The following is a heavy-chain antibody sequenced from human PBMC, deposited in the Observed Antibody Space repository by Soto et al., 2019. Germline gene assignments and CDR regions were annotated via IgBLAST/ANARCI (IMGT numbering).Heavy chain of an antibody. Sequence: LTCAVYGGSFSGYYWSWIRQPPGKGLEWIGEINHSGSTNYNPSLKSRDTISVDTSKNQFSLKLSSVTAADTAVYYCARVYYDFWSGYYTFDYWGQGTLVTVSS. D-gene: IGHD3-3*01. V-gene: IGHV4-34*01. J-gene: IGHJ4*02. CDR2: INHSGST. CDR3: ARVYYDFWSGYYTFDY. CDR1: GGSFSGYY.